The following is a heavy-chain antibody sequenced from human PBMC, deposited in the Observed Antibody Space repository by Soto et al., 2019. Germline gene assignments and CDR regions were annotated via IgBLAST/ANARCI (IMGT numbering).Heavy chain of an antibody. Sequence: QVQLVQSGAEVKKPGSSVKVSCKASGGTFSSYAISWVRQAPGQGLEWMGGIIPIFGTANYAQKFQGRVTITADESTSTAYMELSSLRSEDTAVYYCARDLGEGRTVTTGHFDLWGRGTLVTVSS. V-gene: IGHV1-69*01. CDR3: ARDLGEGRTVTTGHFDL. D-gene: IGHD4-17*01. CDR1: GGTFSSYA. J-gene: IGHJ2*01. CDR2: IIPIFGTA.